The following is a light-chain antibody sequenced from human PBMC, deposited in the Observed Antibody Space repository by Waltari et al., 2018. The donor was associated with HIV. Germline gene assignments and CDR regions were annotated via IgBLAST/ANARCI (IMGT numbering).Light chain of an antibody. CDR1: QSVSSSF. V-gene: IGKV3-20*01. Sequence: EIVLTQSPGTLSLSPGERASQSVSSSFLAWYQQKPGQAPRLLIYDASNRATGIPDRFSGSGSGTDFSLTISRLEPEDFAVYYCQQYNISPRTFGQGTRVEIK. CDR2: DAS. CDR3: QQYNISPRT. J-gene: IGKJ1*01.